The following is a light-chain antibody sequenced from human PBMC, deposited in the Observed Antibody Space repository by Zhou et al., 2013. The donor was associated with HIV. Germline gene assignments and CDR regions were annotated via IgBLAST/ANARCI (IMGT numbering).Light chain of an antibody. Sequence: DIQMTQSPSSLSASVGDRVTITCQASQDISNYLNWYQQKPGKAPKLLIYDASNLETGVPSNFSGSGSGTDFTFTISSLQPEDIATYYCQQYDNLPRTFGGGDQGGDQT. J-gene: IGKJ4*01. CDR2: DAS. V-gene: IGKV1-33*01. CDR1: QDISNY. CDR3: QQYDNLPRT.